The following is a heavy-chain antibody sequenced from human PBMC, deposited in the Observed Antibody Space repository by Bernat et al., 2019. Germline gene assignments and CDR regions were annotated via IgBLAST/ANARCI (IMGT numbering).Heavy chain of an antibody. CDR1: GFTFDTYT. D-gene: IGHD2-2*01. J-gene: IGHJ4*02. CDR3: ARAIPSSLINY. Sequence: EVQLVESGGGLVKAGGSLRLSCAASGFTFDTYTMIWVRQAPGKGLEWVSSISPDSRFIFYADSVEGRFTISRDNTKNSLYLQMSSLRAKDTAVYYCARAIPSSLINYWGQGTLVTVSS. V-gene: IGHV3-21*01. CDR2: ISPDSRFI.